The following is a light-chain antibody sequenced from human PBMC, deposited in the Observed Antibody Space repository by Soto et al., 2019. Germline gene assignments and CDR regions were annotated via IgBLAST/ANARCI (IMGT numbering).Light chain of an antibody. CDR3: QQYNTYSGT. CDR1: QSITGW. CDR2: KAS. Sequence: DIQMTQSPSTLSASVGDRVTITCRASQSITGWLAWFQQKPGKAPKLLISKASSLQSGVPSRFSGSGSGTEFTLTISSLQPDDFAIYYCQQYNTYSGTFGRETKVDI. V-gene: IGKV1-5*03. J-gene: IGKJ1*01.